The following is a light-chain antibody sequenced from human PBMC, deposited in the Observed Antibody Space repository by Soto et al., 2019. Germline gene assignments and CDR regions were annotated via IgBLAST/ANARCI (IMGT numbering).Light chain of an antibody. CDR2: AAS. J-gene: IGKJ3*01. CDR1: QIIGSW. V-gene: IGKV1-12*02. CDR3: QQANSFPFT. Sequence: DIQMTQSPSSVSASIGDRVTITCRASQIIGSWLAWYQQKPGIAPTLLIYAASSLQSGVPSRFSGSGSWSEFTLPITSLQAEDSATYYCQQANSFPFTFGPGTKVDIK.